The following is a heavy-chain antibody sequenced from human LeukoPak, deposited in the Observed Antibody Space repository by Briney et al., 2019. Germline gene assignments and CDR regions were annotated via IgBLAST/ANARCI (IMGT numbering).Heavy chain of an antibody. V-gene: IGHV3-21*01. CDR2: ISSSSTYI. D-gene: IGHD3-10*02. Sequence: GGSLRLSCAASGFTFSSYSMNWVRQAPGKGLEWVSSISSSSTYIYFADSVKGRFTISRDNAKNPLYLQMNSLRAEDTAVYYCAELGITMIGGVWGKGTTVTISS. J-gene: IGHJ6*04. CDR3: AELGITMIGGV. CDR1: GFTFSSYS.